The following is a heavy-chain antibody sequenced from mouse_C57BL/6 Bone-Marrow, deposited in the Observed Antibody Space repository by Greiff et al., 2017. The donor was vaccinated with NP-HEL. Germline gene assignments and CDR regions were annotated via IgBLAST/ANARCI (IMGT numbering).Heavy chain of an antibody. CDR2: ISSGSSTI. Sequence: EVQLVESGGGLVKPGGSLKLSYAASGFTFSDYGMHWVRQAPEKGLEWVAYISSGSSTIYYADTVKGRFTISRDNAKNTLFLQMTSLRSEDTAMYYCAGTVDYWGQGTTLTVSS. J-gene: IGHJ2*01. CDR1: GFTFSDYG. CDR3: AGTVDY. V-gene: IGHV5-17*01. D-gene: IGHD3-1*01.